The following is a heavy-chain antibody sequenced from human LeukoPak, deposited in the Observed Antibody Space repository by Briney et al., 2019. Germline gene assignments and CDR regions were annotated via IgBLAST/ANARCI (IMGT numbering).Heavy chain of an antibody. V-gene: IGHV4-39*07. CDR2: INHSGST. J-gene: IGHJ4*02. Sequence: SETLSLTCTVSGGSISSSSYYWGWIRQPPGKGLEWIGEINHSGSTNYNPSLKSRVTISVDTSKNQFSLKLSSVTAADTAVYDCARAGYRSGGSCYFDYWGQGTLVTVSS. D-gene: IGHD2-15*01. CDR3: ARAGYRSGGSCYFDY. CDR1: GGSISSSSYY.